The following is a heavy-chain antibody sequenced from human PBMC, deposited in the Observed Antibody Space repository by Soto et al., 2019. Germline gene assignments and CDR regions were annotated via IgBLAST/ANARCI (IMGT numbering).Heavy chain of an antibody. Sequence: QVRLIQSGTEVKKPGASVKVSCSLSGSALTELSLHWVRQAPGKGLEWMGCSDREDGETFDAQKFKGRLTMTEDTSTNTAYMELRSLGSEDTAVYYCTRGNWFDPWGQGTLVAVYS. CDR2: SDREDGET. J-gene: IGHJ5*02. CDR3: TRGNWFDP. CDR1: GSALTELS. V-gene: IGHV1-24*01.